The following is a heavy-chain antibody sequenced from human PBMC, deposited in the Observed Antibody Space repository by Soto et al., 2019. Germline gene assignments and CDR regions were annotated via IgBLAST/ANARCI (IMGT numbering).Heavy chain of an antibody. V-gene: IGHV1-58*01. D-gene: IGHD3-22*01. Sequence: SVKVSCKASGFTFTSSAVQWVRQARGQRLEWIGWIVVGSGNTNYAQKFQERVTITRDMSTSTAYMELSSLRSEDTAVYYCAAAGYYDSSGYYYEADYYYGMDVWGRGTLVTVSS. CDR2: IVVGSGNT. J-gene: IGHJ6*02. CDR3: AAAGYYDSSGYYYEADYYYGMDV. CDR1: GFTFTSSA.